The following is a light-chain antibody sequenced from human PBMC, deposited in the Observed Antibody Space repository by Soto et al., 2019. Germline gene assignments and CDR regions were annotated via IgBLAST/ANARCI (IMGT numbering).Light chain of an antibody. J-gene: IGKJ5*01. V-gene: IGKV1-39*01. CDR3: QQANSLPIT. Sequence: DIQMTQSPSSLSASVGDRVTITCRASQSISSYLNWYQQKPGKAPKLLIYAASSLQSGVPSRFSGSGSGTDFTLTINSLQPEDFATYYCQQANSLPITFGPGTRLEIK. CDR1: QSISSY. CDR2: AAS.